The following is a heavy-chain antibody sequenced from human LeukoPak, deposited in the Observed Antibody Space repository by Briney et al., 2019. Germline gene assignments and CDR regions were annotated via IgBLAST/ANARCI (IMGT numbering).Heavy chain of an antibody. D-gene: IGHD2-2*01. CDR2: IHYVGST. CDR1: GVSMSSDGYY. CDR3: ARHSGGCSSVSCYERPSDI. J-gene: IGHJ3*02. V-gene: IGHV4-31*03. Sequence: PSETLSLTCSVSGVSMSSDGYYWNWIRQPPGKGLEWIGYIHYVGSTYYNPSLQSRLTISVDTSKNTFSLKLRSVTAADTGVYYCARHSGGCSSVSCYERPSDIWGQGTMVTVSS.